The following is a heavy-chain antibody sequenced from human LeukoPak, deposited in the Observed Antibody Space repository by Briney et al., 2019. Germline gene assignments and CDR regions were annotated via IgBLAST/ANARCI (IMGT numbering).Heavy chain of an antibody. CDR2: ISNDESKI. CDR3: AREAADYDFWSGSLDV. D-gene: IGHD3-3*01. CDR1: GFSFDTFS. Sequence: GGSLRLSCTAFGFSFDTFSMHWVRQIPGKGLEWVAVISNDESKIYYAGSVKGRFTISRDNSRSTLYLQMDSLRPDDTAVYYCAREAADYDFWSGSLDVWGQGTTVTVSS. J-gene: IGHJ6*02. V-gene: IGHV3-30-3*01.